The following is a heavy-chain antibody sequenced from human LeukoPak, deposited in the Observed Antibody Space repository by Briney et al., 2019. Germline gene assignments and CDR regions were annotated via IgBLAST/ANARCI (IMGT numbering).Heavy chain of an antibody. V-gene: IGHV4-34*01. Sequence: PSETLSLTCAVYGGSFSGNYWSWIRQPPGKGLEWIGEINHSGSTNYNPSLRSRVTISVDTSKNRFSLKLSSVTAADTAVYYCARSPRRLGYCSGGSCYYYYGMDVWGQGTTVTVSS. CDR3: ARSPRRLGYCSGGSCYYYYGMDV. CDR2: INHSGST. D-gene: IGHD2-15*01. CDR1: GGSFSGNY. J-gene: IGHJ6*02.